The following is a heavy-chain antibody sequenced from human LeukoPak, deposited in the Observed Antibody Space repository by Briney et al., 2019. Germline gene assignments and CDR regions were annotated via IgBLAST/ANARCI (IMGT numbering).Heavy chain of an antibody. V-gene: IGHV3-23*01. CDR3: AKERAGTTAFDY. D-gene: IGHD4-17*01. Sequence: GSLRLSCAASGFTFSSDAMSWVRQAPGKGLDWVSLISGSGGSTYYADSVKGRFTISRDNSKNTLYLQMNSRRAEDTAVYYCAKERAGTTAFDYWGQGTLVTVSS. CDR2: ISGSGGST. J-gene: IGHJ4*02. CDR1: GFTFSSDA.